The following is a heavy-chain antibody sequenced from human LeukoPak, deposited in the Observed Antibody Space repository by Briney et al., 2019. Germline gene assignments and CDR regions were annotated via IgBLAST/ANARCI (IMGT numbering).Heavy chain of an antibody. CDR1: GFTFSSYA. CDR3: ARDDSMIVVGGLDY. CDR2: ISYDGSNK. D-gene: IGHD3-22*01. J-gene: IGHJ4*02. V-gene: IGHV3-30-3*01. Sequence: PGRSLRLSCAASGFTFSSYAMHWVRQAPGKGLEWVAVISYDGSNKYYADSVKGRFTISRDNSMNTLYLQMNSLRAEDTAVYYCARDDSMIVVGGLDYWGQGTLVTVSS.